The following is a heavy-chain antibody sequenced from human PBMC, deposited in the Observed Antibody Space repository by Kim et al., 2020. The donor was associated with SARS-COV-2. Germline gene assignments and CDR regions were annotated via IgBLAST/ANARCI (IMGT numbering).Heavy chain of an antibody. D-gene: IGHD2-21*01. J-gene: IGHJ4*02. CDR1: GFTLKIHA. CDR2: ISESGSNT. Sequence: GGSLRLSCVASGFTLKIHAVSWVRQAPGKALEWVSSISESGSNTYYADSVTGRITISRDNSKNTAYLQMDSLRADDPAVYYCARGRVNVWFDCWGPGPLV. V-gene: IGHV3-23*01. CDR3: ARGRVNVWFDC.